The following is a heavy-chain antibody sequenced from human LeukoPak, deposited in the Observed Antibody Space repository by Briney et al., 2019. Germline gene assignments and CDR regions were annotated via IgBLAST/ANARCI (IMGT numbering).Heavy chain of an antibody. Sequence: ASVKVSCKASGYTFTGYYMHWVRQAPGQGLEWMGWINPNSGGTNYAQKFQGRVTMTRDTSISTVYMELSRLRSDDTAVYYCARWYYDASGHIDYWGLGTLVTVSS. CDR2: INPNSGGT. D-gene: IGHD3-22*01. CDR1: GYTFTGYY. J-gene: IGHJ4*02. V-gene: IGHV1-2*02. CDR3: ARWYYDASGHIDY.